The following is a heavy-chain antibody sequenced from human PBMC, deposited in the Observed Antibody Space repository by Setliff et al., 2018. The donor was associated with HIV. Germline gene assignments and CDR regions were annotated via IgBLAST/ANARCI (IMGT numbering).Heavy chain of an antibody. CDR3: ARQMTIPGVAVTPVDY. J-gene: IGHJ4*02. D-gene: IGHD3-3*01. V-gene: IGHV4-61*08. CDR1: GGSISSGGYY. CDR2: VFYNGDT. Sequence: PSETLSLTCTVSGGSISSGGYYWSWIRQSPGKGLEWIGYVFYNGDTAYNPSLKSRLTISVDTSKSQFSLKLTSVTAADTAVYYCARQMTIPGVAVTPVDYWGQGALVTV.